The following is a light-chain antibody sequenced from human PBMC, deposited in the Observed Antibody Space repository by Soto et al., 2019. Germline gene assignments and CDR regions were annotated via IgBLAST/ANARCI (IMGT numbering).Light chain of an antibody. Sequence: EILLTQSPGTLSLSPGDRATLSCRASQSLTNSFLAWYQQQPGQAPRLLISGASIRATDIPDRFSGSVSGTDFTLTISRLEPEDFAVYFCQQYGRLPLSFGGGTKVEIK. CDR1: QSLTNSF. CDR3: QQYGRLPLS. CDR2: GAS. V-gene: IGKV3-20*01. J-gene: IGKJ4*01.